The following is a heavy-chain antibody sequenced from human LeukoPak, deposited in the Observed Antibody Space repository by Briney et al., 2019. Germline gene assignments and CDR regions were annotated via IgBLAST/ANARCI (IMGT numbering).Heavy chain of an antibody. D-gene: IGHD6-6*01. V-gene: IGHV3-66*01. CDR3: ALSRYSSSSVWDF. CDR2: IYSDDST. CDR1: GFTVGSNY. Sequence: GGSLRLSCSASGFTVGSNYMSWVRQAPGKGLEWVSVIYSDDSTYYADSAKGRFTISRDNYKNTLHLQMNSLRAEDMAVYYCALSRYSSSSVWDFWGQGTLVTVSS. J-gene: IGHJ4*02.